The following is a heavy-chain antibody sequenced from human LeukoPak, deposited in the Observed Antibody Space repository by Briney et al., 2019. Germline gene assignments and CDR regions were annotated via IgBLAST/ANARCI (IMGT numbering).Heavy chain of an antibody. J-gene: IGHJ4*02. V-gene: IGHV3-21*01. Sequence: PGRSLRLSCAASGFTFSSYSMNWVRQAPGKGLEWVSSISSSSSYIYYADSVKGRFTISRDNAKNSLYLQMNSLRAEDTAVYYCARDARYCSGGSCYSGARYYFDYWGQGTLVTVSS. D-gene: IGHD2-15*01. CDR3: ARDARYCSGGSCYSGARYYFDY. CDR1: GFTFSSYS. CDR2: ISSSSSYI.